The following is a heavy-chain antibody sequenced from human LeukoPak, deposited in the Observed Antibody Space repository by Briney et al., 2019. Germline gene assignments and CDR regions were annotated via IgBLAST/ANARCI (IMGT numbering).Heavy chain of an antibody. CDR3: PWERGASFGRRLEY. Sequence: GGSLRLSCAASGFTFSNAWMSWVRQAPGKGLQWVGRLKSRGSGETADYSAPVKGRFTVSRDDSQNTLYLQMNSLEVEDTAVYFCPWERGASFGRRLEYWGQGTLVTVAS. CDR1: GFTFSNAW. J-gene: IGHJ4*02. D-gene: IGHD3-10*01. CDR2: LKSRGSGETA. V-gene: IGHV3-15*01.